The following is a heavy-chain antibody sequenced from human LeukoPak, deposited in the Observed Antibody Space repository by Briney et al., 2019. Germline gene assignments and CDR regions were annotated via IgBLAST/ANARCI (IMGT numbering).Heavy chain of an antibody. V-gene: IGHV4-61*02. Sequence: PSETLSLTCTVSGGSISSSSYYWGWIRQPAGKGLEWIGRIYTSGSTNYNPSLKSRVTMSVDTSKNQFSLKLSSVTAADTAVYYCAREGGYYYKFYYYYMDVWGKGTTVTISS. J-gene: IGHJ6*03. CDR3: AREGGYYYKFYYYYMDV. CDR1: GGSISSSSYY. CDR2: IYTSGST. D-gene: IGHD3-22*01.